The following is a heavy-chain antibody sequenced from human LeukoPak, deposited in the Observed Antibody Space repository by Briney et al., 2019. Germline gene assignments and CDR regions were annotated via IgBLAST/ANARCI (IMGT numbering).Heavy chain of an antibody. J-gene: IGHJ4*02. Sequence: GGSLRLSCAASGFIFDDYVMAWVRQAPGKGLECVADINWNGGTTNYADSVQGRFTISRDNAKNFLYLQMNSLRAEDTAFYHCARATYHSAWYPWYFDNWGPGTLVTVSS. CDR3: ARATYHSAWYPWYFDN. V-gene: IGHV3-20*01. CDR2: INWNGGTT. CDR1: GFIFDDYV. D-gene: IGHD6-19*01.